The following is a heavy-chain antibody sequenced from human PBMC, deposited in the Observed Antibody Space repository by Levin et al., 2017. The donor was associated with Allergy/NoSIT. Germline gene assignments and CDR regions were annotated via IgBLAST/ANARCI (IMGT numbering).Heavy chain of an antibody. V-gene: IGHV4-30-2*01. CDR3: ARDKITMVRGVIQNDAFDI. Sequence: PSETLSLTCAVSGGSISSGGYSWSWIRQPPGKGLEWIGYIYHSGSTYYNPSLKSRVTISVDRSKNQFSLKLSSVTAADTAVYYCARDKITMVRGVIQNDAFDIWGQGTMVTVSS. D-gene: IGHD3-10*01. CDR1: GGSISSGGYS. J-gene: IGHJ3*02. CDR2: IYHSGST.